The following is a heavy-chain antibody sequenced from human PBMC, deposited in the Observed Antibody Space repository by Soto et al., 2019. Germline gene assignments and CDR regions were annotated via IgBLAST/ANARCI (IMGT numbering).Heavy chain of an antibody. D-gene: IGHD1-26*01. CDR2: IYYSGST. V-gene: IGHV4-59*01. CDR1: GGSISSYY. J-gene: IGHJ6*02. Sequence: SETLSLTCTVSGGSISSYYWSWIRQPPGKGLEWIGYIYYSGSTNYNPSLKSRVTISVDTSKNQFSLKLSSVTAADTAVYYCARGSGRTGYYYYGMDVWGQGTTVTVS. CDR3: ARGSGRTGYYYYGMDV.